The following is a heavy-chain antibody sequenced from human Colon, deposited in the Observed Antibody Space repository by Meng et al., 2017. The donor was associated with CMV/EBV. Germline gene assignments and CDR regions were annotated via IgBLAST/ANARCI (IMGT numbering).Heavy chain of an antibody. V-gene: IGHV4-38-2*02. Sequence: SETLSLTCTVSGYSISSGYYWGWIRQPPGKGLEWIGSIYDSGSTYYNPSLKSRVTILVDTSKNQFSLKLSSVTAADTAVYYCARELGQWLATYYFYYAMDVWGQG. CDR1: GYSISSGYY. CDR3: ARELGQWLATYYFYYAMDV. J-gene: IGHJ6*02. D-gene: IGHD6-19*01. CDR2: IYDSGST.